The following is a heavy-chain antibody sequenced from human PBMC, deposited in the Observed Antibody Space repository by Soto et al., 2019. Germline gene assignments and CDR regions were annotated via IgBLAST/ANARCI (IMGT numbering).Heavy chain of an antibody. Sequence: VSLRLSCAASGFTFSTYSMNWVRQAAGKGLEWVSSVSSSSTYIYYADSVKGRFTISRDNAKNSLYLQMNSLRAEDTAVYYCARDLKPSTAVTLVVDCWGQGTLVTVSS. J-gene: IGHJ4*02. CDR2: VSSSSTYI. V-gene: IGHV3-21*01. CDR3: ARDLKPSTAVTLVVDC. D-gene: IGHD4-4*01. CDR1: GFTFSTYS.